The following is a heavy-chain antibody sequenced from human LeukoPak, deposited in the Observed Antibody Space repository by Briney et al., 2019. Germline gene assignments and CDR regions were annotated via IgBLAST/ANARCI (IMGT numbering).Heavy chain of an antibody. CDR3: ARDKSSGWWSPDAFDI. J-gene: IGHJ3*02. D-gene: IGHD6-19*01. CDR2: IYYSGST. CDR1: GGSISSSSYY. Sequence: ASETLSLTCTVSGGSISSSSYYWGWIRQPPGKGLEWIGSIYYSGSTYYNPSLKSRVTISVDTSKNQFSLKLSSVTAADMAVYYCARDKSSGWWSPDAFDIWGQGTMVTVSS. V-gene: IGHV4-39*07.